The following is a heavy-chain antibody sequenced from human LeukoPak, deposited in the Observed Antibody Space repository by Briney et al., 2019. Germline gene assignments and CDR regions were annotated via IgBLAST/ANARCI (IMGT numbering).Heavy chain of an antibody. D-gene: IGHD1-26*01. J-gene: IGHJ6*02. Sequence: GRSLRLSCAASGFTFSSYAMHWVRQAPGKGLEWVAVISYDGSNKYYADSVKGRFTISRDNSKNTLYLQMNSLRAEDTAVYYCARGGHEGALYYYYGMDVWGQGTTVTVSS. CDR2: ISYDGSNK. CDR3: ARGGHEGALYYYYGMDV. V-gene: IGHV3-30-3*01. CDR1: GFTFSSYA.